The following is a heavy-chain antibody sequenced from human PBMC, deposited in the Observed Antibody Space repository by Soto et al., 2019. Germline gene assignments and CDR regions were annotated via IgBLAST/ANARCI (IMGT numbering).Heavy chain of an antibody. Sequence: QVRLVQSGAEVKKPGASVTVSCKASGYRFSDYYFHWVRQAPGQAPGWMGWMNPNSGDTKYAQKFKGRVTMTRHTSVRTAFMELNWLKSGDTAVYYCARDSGWATATLDYYYFYLDVWGIGTTVTVSS. CDR3: ARDSGWATATLDYYYFYLDV. CDR1: GYRFSDYY. D-gene: IGHD1-26*01. J-gene: IGHJ6*03. CDR2: MNPNSGDT. V-gene: IGHV1-2*02.